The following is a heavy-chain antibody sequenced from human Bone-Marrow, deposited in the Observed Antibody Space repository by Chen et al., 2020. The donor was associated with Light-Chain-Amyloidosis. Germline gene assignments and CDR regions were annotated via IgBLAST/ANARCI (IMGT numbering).Heavy chain of an antibody. CDR1: GFTFSDSW. CDR3: ARDNYWAIDY. Sequence: EVQLVESGGGLVQPGGSLRLSCAASGFTFSDSWMHWVRQAPGKGLMWVSRIKGDNFKTDYADSVRGRFTVSRDNAKNTLYLQMNSLTVEDKAVYYCARDNYWAIDYWGQGALVSVSS. D-gene: IGHD2-8*02. J-gene: IGHJ4*02. V-gene: IGHV3-74*01. CDR2: IKGDNFKT.